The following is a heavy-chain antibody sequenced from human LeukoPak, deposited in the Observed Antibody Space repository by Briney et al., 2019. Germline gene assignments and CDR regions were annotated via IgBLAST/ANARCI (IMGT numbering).Heavy chain of an antibody. CDR3: AKDSDYDYIWGSYRQIDY. CDR2: ISGSGGST. Sequence: PGGSLRLSCAASGFTFSSYAMSWVRQAPGKGLEWVSAISGSGGSTYYADSVKGRFTISRDNSKNTLYLQMNSLRDEDTALYYCAKDSDYDYIWGSYRQIDYWGQGTLVTVSS. V-gene: IGHV3-23*01. D-gene: IGHD3-16*02. J-gene: IGHJ4*02. CDR1: GFTFSSYA.